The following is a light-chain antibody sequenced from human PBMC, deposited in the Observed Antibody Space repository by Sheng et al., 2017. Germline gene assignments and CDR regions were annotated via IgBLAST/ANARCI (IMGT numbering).Light chain of an antibody. CDR3: ASYAGSTTFDV. CDR2: GNS. J-gene: IGLJ1*01. CDR1: SSNIGAGYD. V-gene: IGLV1-40*01. Sequence: QSVLTQPPSVSGAPGQRVTISCTGSSSNIGAGYDVHWYQQLPGTAPKLLIYGNSNRPSGVPDRFSGSKSGTSASLAITGLQAEDEADYYCASYAGSTTFDVFGSGTRVTVL.